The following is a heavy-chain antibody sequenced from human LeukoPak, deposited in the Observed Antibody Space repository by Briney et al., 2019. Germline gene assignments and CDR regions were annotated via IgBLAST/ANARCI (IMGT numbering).Heavy chain of an antibody. CDR2: IYYRGST. CDR3: ARRGDSYGLFDY. V-gene: IGHV4-39*01. Sequence: PSETLSLTCTVSGGSISNSNYYWGWIRQPPGKGLELIGHIYYRGSTYYNPSLKSRVTISLDTSKNQFSLKVSSVTAADTAVYYCARRGDSYGLFDYWGQGTLVTVSS. D-gene: IGHD5-18*01. J-gene: IGHJ4*02. CDR1: GGSISNSNYY.